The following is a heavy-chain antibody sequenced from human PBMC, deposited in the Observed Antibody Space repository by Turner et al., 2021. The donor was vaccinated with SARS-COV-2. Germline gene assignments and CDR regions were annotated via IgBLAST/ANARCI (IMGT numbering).Heavy chain of an antibody. V-gene: IGHV4-39*01. CDR2: IYYSGST. D-gene: IGHD3-3*01. Sequence: QLQLQESGPGLVKPSETLSLTCTVSGGSISSSSYYWGWISQPPGKGLEWIGSIYYSGSTYYNPSLKSRVTISVDTSKNQFSLKLSSVTAADTAVYYCASPSVDFWSGSYYGMDVWGQGTTVTVSS. CDR3: ASPSVDFWSGSYYGMDV. CDR1: GGSISSSSYY. J-gene: IGHJ6*02.